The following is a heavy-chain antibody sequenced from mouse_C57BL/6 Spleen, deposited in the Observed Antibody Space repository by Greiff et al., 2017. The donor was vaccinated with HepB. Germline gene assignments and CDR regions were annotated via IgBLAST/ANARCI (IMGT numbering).Heavy chain of an antibody. Sequence: VQLQQPGAELVKPGASVKLSCKASGYTFTSYWMHWVKQRPGQGLEWIGMIHPNSGSTNYNEKFKSKATLTVDKSSSTAYMQLSSLTSEDSAVYYCARELGREDYFDYWGKGTTLTVSS. CDR3: ARELGREDYFDY. D-gene: IGHD4-1*01. CDR1: GYTFTSYW. V-gene: IGHV1-64*01. J-gene: IGHJ2*01. CDR2: IHPNSGST.